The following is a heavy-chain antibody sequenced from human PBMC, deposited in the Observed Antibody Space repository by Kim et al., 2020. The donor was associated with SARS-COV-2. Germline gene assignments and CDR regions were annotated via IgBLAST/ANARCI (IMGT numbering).Heavy chain of an antibody. D-gene: IGHD2-2*01. J-gene: IGHJ4*02. V-gene: IGHV3-21*06. Sequence: GGSLRLSCAASGFIFSRYTMNWVRQAPGKGLEWVSSVSGSSSYFYYEDSVKGRFTTTKDSAKNSLFLQMNSLRVDDTAVYYCARDFESTNWDDYWGQGALVTVSS. CDR2: VSGSSSYF. CDR1: GFIFSRYT. CDR3: ARDFESTNWDDY.